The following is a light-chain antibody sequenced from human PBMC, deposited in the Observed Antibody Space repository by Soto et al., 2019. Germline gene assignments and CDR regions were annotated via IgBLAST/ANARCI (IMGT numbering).Light chain of an antibody. V-gene: IGLV1-40*01. J-gene: IGLJ1*01. CDR2: GNS. CDR1: SSKIGAGYD. CDR3: QSYDSGLSGYV. Sequence: QSVLTQPPSVSGAPGQRVTISCTGSSSKIGAGYDVHWYQQLPGTAPKLLIYGNSNRPSGVPDRFSGSKSGTSASLAITGLQAEDEADYYCQSYDSGLSGYVFGTGTKVTVL.